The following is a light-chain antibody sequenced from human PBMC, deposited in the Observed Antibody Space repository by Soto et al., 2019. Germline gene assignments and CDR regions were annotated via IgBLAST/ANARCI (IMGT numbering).Light chain of an antibody. J-gene: IGKJ4*01. Sequence: EIVLTQSPATLSLSPGERATLSCRASQSVSSSLAWYQQKPGQTPRLLIYDVSNRATGIPARFSGGGSGTDFTLTVSSLEPEDFAVYYCQQRSNWPLTFGRGTKVEIK. V-gene: IGKV3-11*01. CDR3: QQRSNWPLT. CDR2: DVS. CDR1: QSVSSS.